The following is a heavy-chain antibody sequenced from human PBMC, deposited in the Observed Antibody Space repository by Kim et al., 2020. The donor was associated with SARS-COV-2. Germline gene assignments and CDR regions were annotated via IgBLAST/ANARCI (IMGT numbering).Heavy chain of an antibody. D-gene: IGHD3-22*01. Sequence: SLRRRNTISVDKSKNQFSLKLSSVTAADTAVYYCARNYYDSSGYYWYIDYWGQGTLVTVSS. CDR3: ARNYYDSSGYYWYIDY. J-gene: IGHJ4*02. V-gene: IGHV4-4*02.